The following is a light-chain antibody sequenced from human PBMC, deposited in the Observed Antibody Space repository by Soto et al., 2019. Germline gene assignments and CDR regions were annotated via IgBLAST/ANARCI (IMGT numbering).Light chain of an antibody. CDR2: DDS. CDR3: QVWDTYVDHGV. J-gene: IGLJ3*02. CDR1: NIGVKS. V-gene: IGLV3-21*02. Sequence: SYELTQPPSVSVAPGQTAKITCGGENIGVKSVNWYLQKPGQAPVLVVYDDSDRPSGIPERFSGSNSNDGATLTISRVEAGDEADYYCQVWDTYVDHGVFGGGTKLTV.